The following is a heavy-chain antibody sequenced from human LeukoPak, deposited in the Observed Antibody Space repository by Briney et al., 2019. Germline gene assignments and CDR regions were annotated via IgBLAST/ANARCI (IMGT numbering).Heavy chain of an antibody. D-gene: IGHD4-17*01. J-gene: IGHJ4*02. CDR3: ARDSRHKTTVTTFDY. V-gene: IGHV4-31*03. CDR2: IYYSGST. CDR1: GDSISSGDYY. Sequence: SQTLSLTCTVSGDSISSGDYYWSWIRQHPGKGLEWIGYIYYSGSTYYNPSLKSRVTISVDTSKNQFSLKLSSVTAADTAVYYCARDSRHKTTVTTFDYWGQGTLVTVSS.